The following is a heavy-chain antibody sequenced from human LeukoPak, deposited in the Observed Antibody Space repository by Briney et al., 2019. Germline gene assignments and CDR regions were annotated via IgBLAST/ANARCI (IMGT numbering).Heavy chain of an antibody. D-gene: IGHD2-21*02. CDR1: GFTFSDYA. J-gene: IGHJ4*02. V-gene: IGHV3-23*01. Sequence: PGGSLRLPCAASGFTFSDYAMTWVRQAPGKGLEWVSVISGSGGTTYYADSVKGRFTISRDNSKNTLYLQMNSLRAEDTAVYYCAKGMMVTTTFLDYWGQGTLVTVSS. CDR3: AKGMMVTTTFLDY. CDR2: ISGSGGTT.